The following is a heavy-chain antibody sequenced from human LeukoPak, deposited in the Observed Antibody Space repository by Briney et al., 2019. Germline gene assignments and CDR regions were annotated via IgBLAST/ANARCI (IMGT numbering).Heavy chain of an antibody. CDR2: VYTSGST. J-gene: IGHJ5*02. Sequence: SETLSLTCTVSGGSISSYYWSWIRQPAGKGLEWIGRVYTSGSTNYNPSLKSRVTMSVVTSKNQFSLKLSSVTAADTAVYYCARVNVYCSGGSCYSYNWFDPWGQGTLVTVSS. CDR3: ARVNVYCSGGSCYSYNWFDP. V-gene: IGHV4-4*07. CDR1: GGSISSYY. D-gene: IGHD2-15*01.